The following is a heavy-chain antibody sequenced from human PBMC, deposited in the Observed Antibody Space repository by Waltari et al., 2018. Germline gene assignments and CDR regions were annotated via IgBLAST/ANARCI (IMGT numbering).Heavy chain of an antibody. Sequence: QVQLQESGPGLVKPSETLSLTCAVSGYSISSGYYWGWIRQPPGKGLEWIGSIYHSGSTSYNPSLKSRVTISVDTSKNQFSLKLSSVTAADTAVYYCARPTGSSLWFDPWGQGTL. D-gene: IGHD6-6*01. V-gene: IGHV4-38-2*01. J-gene: IGHJ5*02. CDR2: IYHSGST. CDR3: ARPTGSSLWFDP. CDR1: GYSISSGYY.